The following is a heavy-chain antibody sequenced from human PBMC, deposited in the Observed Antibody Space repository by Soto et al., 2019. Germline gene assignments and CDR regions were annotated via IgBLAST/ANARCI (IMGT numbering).Heavy chain of an antibody. CDR2: IYYTGNT. Sequence: QVQLQESGPGLVKPSETLSLICTVSGGSISGTYWNWIRQPPGQGLEWIGYIYYTGNTHYNPSLRSRVTMSVDTSNNQFSLKLTSVTAADTAVYFCAREVPAAGHFDYWGQGALVTVSS. D-gene: IGHD6-13*01. V-gene: IGHV4-59*01. CDR3: AREVPAAGHFDY. CDR1: GGSISGTY. J-gene: IGHJ4*02.